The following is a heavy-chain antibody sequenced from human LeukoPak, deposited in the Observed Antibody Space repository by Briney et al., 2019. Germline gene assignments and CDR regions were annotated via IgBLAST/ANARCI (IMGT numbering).Heavy chain of an antibody. Sequence: GGSLRLSCAASGFAFRRYSMNWIRQAPGKGLEWVSSITTSSSHVYYADSVKGRFTISRDNAKNSLYLQMNSLRDEDTAVYYCASLMTSVTIPDYWGQGTLVTVSS. D-gene: IGHD4-17*01. CDR2: ITTSSSHV. V-gene: IGHV3-21*01. CDR3: ASLMTSVTIPDY. J-gene: IGHJ4*02. CDR1: GFAFRRYS.